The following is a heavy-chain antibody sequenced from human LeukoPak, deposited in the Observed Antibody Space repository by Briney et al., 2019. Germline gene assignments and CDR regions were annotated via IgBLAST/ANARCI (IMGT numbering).Heavy chain of an antibody. D-gene: IGHD2/OR15-2a*01. V-gene: IGHV4-30-2*01. J-gene: IGHJ4*02. Sequence: SGTLSLTCAVSGGSISSGGYSWSWIRQPPGKGLEWIGYIYHSGSTYYNPSLKSRVTISVDRSKNQFSLKLSSVTAADTAVYYCASSFSLATGFDYWGQGTLVTVSS. CDR1: GGSISSGGYS. CDR2: IYHSGST. CDR3: ASSFSLATGFDY.